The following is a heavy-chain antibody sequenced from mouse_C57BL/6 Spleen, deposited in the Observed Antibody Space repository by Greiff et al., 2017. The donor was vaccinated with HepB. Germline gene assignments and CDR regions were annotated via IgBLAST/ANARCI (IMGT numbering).Heavy chain of an antibody. J-gene: IGHJ3*01. D-gene: IGHD1-1*01. CDR1: GYTFTDYY. CDR3: ARSDYYYCCSYRFAY. CDR2: IKPNNGGT. V-gene: IGHV1-26*01. Sequence: EVQLQQSGPELVKPGASVKISCKASGYTFTDYYMNWVKQSHGKSLEWIGDIKPNNGGTSYNQKFKGKATLTVDKSSSTAYMALRSLTSEDSAVYYCARSDYYYCCSYRFAYWGQGTLVTVSA.